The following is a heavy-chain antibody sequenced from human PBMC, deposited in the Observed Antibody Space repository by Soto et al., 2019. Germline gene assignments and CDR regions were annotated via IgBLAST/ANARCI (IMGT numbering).Heavy chain of an antibody. J-gene: IGHJ6*02. D-gene: IGHD3-10*01. V-gene: IGHV6-1*01. CDR3: APFEEDSDYYYYGMGV. CDR1: GDTVSSNSVA. Sequence: SQTLSLTCVGSGDTVSSNSVAWNWVRQSPSRGLEWLGRTYYRSRWYSDYAVSVRSRIDINADTSKNQVSLQLNSVTPEDTAVNYCAPFEEDSDYYYYGMGVWGPGTTVTVSS. CDR2: TYYRSRWYS.